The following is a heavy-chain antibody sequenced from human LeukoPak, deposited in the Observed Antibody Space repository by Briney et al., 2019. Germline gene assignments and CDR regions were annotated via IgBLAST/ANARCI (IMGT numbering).Heavy chain of an antibody. J-gene: IGHJ6*02. V-gene: IGHV4-59*01. Sequence: PSETLSLTCTVSGGSISSNYWSWIRRPPGKGLEWIGYIYYSGSTNYNPSLKSRVTISVDTSKNQFSLKLSSVTAADTAVYYCASGYDGMDVWGQGTTVTVSS. CDR3: ASGYDGMDV. CDR1: GGSISSNY. CDR2: IYYSGST.